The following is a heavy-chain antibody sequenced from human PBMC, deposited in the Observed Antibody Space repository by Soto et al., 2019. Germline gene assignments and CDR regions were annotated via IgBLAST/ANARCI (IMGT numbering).Heavy chain of an antibody. CDR1: EYTFTNSW. J-gene: IGHJ6*03. CDR2: IYPFDSDI. CDR3: AILSTSPSKDLSYSYFSIHV. D-gene: IGHD3-9*01. Sequence: GESLKISCQGSEYTFTNSWIAWVRQMSGKGLEYMGIIYPFDSDIRYNPSFQGHVTISADRSINTAFLHWSSLRASDTAMYYCAILSTSPSKDLSYSYFSIHVCGPGTPVTVSS. V-gene: IGHV5-51*01.